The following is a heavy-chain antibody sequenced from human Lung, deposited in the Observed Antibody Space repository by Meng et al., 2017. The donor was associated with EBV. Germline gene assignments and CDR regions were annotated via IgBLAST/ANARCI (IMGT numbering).Heavy chain of an antibody. CDR3: ARGTPGRSYSDY. Sequence: QVHSLQSGAERKKPVASVRVSCDASGNPFASYGISWLRQAPGQGLEWMGWFVNNVDTYSAQKFQGRVTMTTDTHTSTAFMELRSLRSDDTAVYYCARGTPGRSYSDYWGQGTLVTVPS. J-gene: IGHJ4*02. CDR2: FVNNVDT. D-gene: IGHD3-10*01. CDR1: GNPFASYG. V-gene: IGHV1-18*01.